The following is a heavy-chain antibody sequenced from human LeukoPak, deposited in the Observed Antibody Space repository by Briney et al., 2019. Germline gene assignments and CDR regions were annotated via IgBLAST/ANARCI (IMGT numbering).Heavy chain of an antibody. CDR3: ARDIRYSSSSALYYYYGMDV. Sequence: GGSLRLSCAASGFTVSSNYMSWVREAPGKGVGWVSVIYSGGSTYYADSVKGRFTISRDTSKSTLYLQMNSLRAEDTAVYYCARDIRYSSSSALYYYYGMDVWGQGTTVTVSS. J-gene: IGHJ6*02. CDR1: GFTVSSNY. CDR2: IYSGGST. V-gene: IGHV3-53*01. D-gene: IGHD6-13*01.